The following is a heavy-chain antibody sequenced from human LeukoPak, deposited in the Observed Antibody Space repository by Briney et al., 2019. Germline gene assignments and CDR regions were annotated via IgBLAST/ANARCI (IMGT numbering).Heavy chain of an antibody. D-gene: IGHD3-22*01. Sequence: SETLSLTCTVSGGSISSYYWSWIRQPPGKGLEWIGYIYYSGSTNYNPPLKSRVTISVDTSKNQFSLKLSSVTAADTAVYYCARLYGQYDSSGYYSPFDYWGQGTLVTVSS. J-gene: IGHJ4*02. CDR3: ARLYGQYDSSGYYSPFDY. V-gene: IGHV4-59*08. CDR2: IYYSGST. CDR1: GGSISSYY.